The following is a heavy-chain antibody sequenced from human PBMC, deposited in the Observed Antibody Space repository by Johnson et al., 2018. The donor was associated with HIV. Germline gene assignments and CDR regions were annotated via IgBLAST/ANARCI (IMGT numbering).Heavy chain of an antibody. Sequence: VQLVESGGGLVQPGGSLRLSCAASGFTFSSYAMHWVRQAPGKGLEYVSAISSNGGSTYYANSMKGRFTISRDNSKNTLYLQMNSLRAEDTAVYYCARDWGFDDSSWPMEMVCAFDIWGQGTMVTVSS. V-gene: IGHV3-64*01. D-gene: IGHD6-13*01. J-gene: IGHJ3*02. CDR2: ISSNGGST. CDR1: GFTFSSYA. CDR3: ARDWGFDDSSWPMEMVCAFDI.